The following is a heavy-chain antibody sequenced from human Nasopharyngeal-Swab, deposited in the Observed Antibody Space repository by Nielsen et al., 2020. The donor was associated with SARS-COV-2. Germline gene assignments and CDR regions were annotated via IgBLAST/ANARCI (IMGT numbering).Heavy chain of an antibody. CDR1: GFTFSSYS. CDR3: ARSVGSFYGQGAFDI. D-gene: IGHD1-26*01. Sequence: ETLSLTCAASGFTFSSYSMNWVRQAPGKGLEWVSSISSSSSYIYYADSVKGRFTISRDNAKNSLYLQMNSLETEDTGVYYCARSVGSFYGQGAFDIWGQGTMVTVSS. V-gene: IGHV3-21*03. J-gene: IGHJ3*02. CDR2: ISSSSSYI.